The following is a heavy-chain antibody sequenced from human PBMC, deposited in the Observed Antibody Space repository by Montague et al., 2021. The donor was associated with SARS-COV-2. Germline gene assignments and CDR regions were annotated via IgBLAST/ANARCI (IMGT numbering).Heavy chain of an antibody. D-gene: IGHD6-19*01. CDR2: IYHSGST. J-gene: IGHJ6*02. V-gene: IGHV4-4*02. CDR3: ARSRGNLQWPFYYYYGMDV. CDR1: GGSISSSNW. Sequence: SETLSLTCAGSGGSISSSNWWSWVRQPPGKGLEWIGEIYHSGSTNYNPSLKSRVTISVDKSKNQFSLKLSAVTAADTAVYYCARSRGNLQWPFYYYYGMDVWGQGTTVTVSS.